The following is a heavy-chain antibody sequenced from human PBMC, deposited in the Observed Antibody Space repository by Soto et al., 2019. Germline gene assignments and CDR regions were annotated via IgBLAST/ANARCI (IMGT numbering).Heavy chain of an antibody. CDR2: IYYSGST. D-gene: IGHD6-13*01. J-gene: IGHJ5*02. Sequence: SETLSLTCTVSGGSINSGDYYWSWIRQPPGKGLEWIGYIYYSGSTNYNPSLKSRVTISVDTSKNQFSLKLSSVTAADTAVYYCARELYSSSSNWFDPWGHGTLVTVSS. CDR3: ARELYSSSSNWFDP. CDR1: GGSINSGDYY. V-gene: IGHV4-30-4*01.